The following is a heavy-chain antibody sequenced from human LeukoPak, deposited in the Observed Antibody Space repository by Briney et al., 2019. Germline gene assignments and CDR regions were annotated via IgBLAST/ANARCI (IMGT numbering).Heavy chain of an antibody. V-gene: IGHV3-23*01. J-gene: IGHJ4*02. CDR1: GFTFSSYA. CDR3: AKDMVDIVATTAFDY. Sequence: GGSLRLSCAASGFTFSSYAMSWVRQAPGKGLEWVSAISGSGGSTYYADSVKGRFTISRGNSKNTLYLQMNSLRAEDTAVYYCAKDMVDIVATTAFDYWGQGTLVTVSS. CDR2: ISGSGGST. D-gene: IGHD5-12*01.